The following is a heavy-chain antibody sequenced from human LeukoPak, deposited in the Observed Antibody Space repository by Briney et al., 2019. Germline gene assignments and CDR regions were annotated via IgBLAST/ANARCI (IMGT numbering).Heavy chain of an antibody. CDR1: GFTFSGYS. CDR2: ISGSGGST. CDR3: AKDSSSWEDYYFDY. V-gene: IGHV3-23*01. D-gene: IGHD6-13*01. J-gene: IGHJ4*02. Sequence: QPGGSLRLSCAASGFTFSGYSMSWVRQAPGKGLEWVSAISGSGGSTYYADSVKGRFTISRDNSKNTLYLQMNSLRAEDTAVYYCAKDSSSWEDYYFDYWGQGTLVTVSS.